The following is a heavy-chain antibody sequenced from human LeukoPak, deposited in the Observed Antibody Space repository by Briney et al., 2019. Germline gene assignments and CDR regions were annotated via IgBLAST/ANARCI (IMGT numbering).Heavy chain of an antibody. J-gene: IGHJ6*02. Sequence: SETLSLTCTVSGGSISSGSYYWSWIRQPAGKGLEWIGRIYTSGSTNYNPSLKSRVTISVDTSKNQFSLKLSSVTAADTAVYYCAREELLSNYYYHGMDVWGQGTTVTVSS. D-gene: IGHD2-15*01. CDR3: AREELLSNYYYHGMDV. CDR1: GGSISSGSYY. CDR2: IYTSGST. V-gene: IGHV4-61*02.